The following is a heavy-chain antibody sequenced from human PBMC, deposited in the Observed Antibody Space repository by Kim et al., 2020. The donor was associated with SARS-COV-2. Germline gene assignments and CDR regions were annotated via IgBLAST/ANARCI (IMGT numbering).Heavy chain of an antibody. CDR2: INHSGST. J-gene: IGHJ4*02. V-gene: IGHV4-34*01. CDR3: AKTSIAAAGTLDY. Sequence: SETLSLTCAVYGGSFSGYCWSWIRQPPGKGLEWIGEINHSGSTNYNPSLKSRVTISVDTSKNQFSLKLSSVTAADTAVYYCAKTSIAAAGTLDYWGQGTL. D-gene: IGHD6-13*01. CDR1: GGSFSGYC.